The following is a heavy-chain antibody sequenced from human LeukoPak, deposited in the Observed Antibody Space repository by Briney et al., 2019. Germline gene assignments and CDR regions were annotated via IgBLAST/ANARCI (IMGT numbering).Heavy chain of an antibody. Sequence: GGSLRLSCAASGFTFNNYWMIWVRQAPGNGLEWVANIKQDGSEKYYVDSVMGRFTVSRDNAKNSLYLQMNGLRAEDTAVYYCARDNGGTYYLSAFDYWGQGTLVTVSS. V-gene: IGHV3-7*01. CDR1: GFTFNNYW. J-gene: IGHJ4*02. CDR3: ARDNGGTYYLSAFDY. CDR2: IKQDGSEK. D-gene: IGHD1-26*01.